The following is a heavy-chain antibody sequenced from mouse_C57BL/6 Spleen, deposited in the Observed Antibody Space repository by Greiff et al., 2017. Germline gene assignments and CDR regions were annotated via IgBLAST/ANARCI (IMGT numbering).Heavy chain of an antibody. V-gene: IGHV1-63*01. CDR1: GYTFTNYW. D-gene: IGHD3-1*01. J-gene: IGHJ2*01. Sequence: VQLQESGAELVRPGTSVKMSCKASGYTFTNYWIGWAKQRPGHGLEWIGDIYPGGGYTNYNAKFKGKATLTADKSSSTAYMQFSSLTSEDSAIYYCARSGDGRFDYWGQGTTLTVSS. CDR2: IYPGGGYT. CDR3: ARSGDGRFDY.